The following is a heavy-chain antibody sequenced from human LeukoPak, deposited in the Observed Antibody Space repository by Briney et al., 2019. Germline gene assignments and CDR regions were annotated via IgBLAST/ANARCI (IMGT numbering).Heavy chain of an antibody. Sequence: GGSLRLSCAASGFTYSNHWMTWLRQAPGKGLEWVANIKKDGSEKNYVDSVKGRFTISRDNAKNSLYLQMNSLRAEETAVYYCAREVYSSSFRFDPWGQGTLVTVSS. CDR1: GFTYSNHW. CDR3: AREVYSSSFRFDP. CDR2: IKKDGSEK. V-gene: IGHV3-7*01. J-gene: IGHJ5*02. D-gene: IGHD6-13*01.